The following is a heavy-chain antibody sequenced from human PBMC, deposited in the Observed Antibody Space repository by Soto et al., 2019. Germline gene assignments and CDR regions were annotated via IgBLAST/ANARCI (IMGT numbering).Heavy chain of an antibody. Sequence: QVQLVQSGAEVKKPGSSVKVSCKASGGTFSSYAISWVRQAPGQGLEWMGGIIPISGTANYAQKFQGRVTITADESTSTAYMELSSLRSEDTAVNYCARSQGSSTSLEIYYYYYYGMEVWGQGTTVTVSS. CDR2: IIPISGTA. J-gene: IGHJ6*02. CDR1: GGTFSSYA. CDR3: ARSQGSSTSLEIYYYYYYGMEV. D-gene: IGHD2-2*01. V-gene: IGHV1-69*01.